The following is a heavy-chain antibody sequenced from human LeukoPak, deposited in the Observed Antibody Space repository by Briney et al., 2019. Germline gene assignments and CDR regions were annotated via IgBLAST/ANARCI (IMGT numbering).Heavy chain of an antibody. J-gene: IGHJ5*02. CDR2: ISAYNGNT. CDR3: ARDSSGAYSSSSAGWFDP. D-gene: IGHD6-13*01. V-gene: IGHV1-18*01. Sequence: GASVTVSCKASGYTFSSYGIAWVRQAPGQGLEWMGWISAYNGNTNYAQKLQGRVTMTTDTSTSTAYMELRSLRSDDTAVYYCARDSSGAYSSSSAGWFDPWGQGTLVTVSS. CDR1: GYTFSSYG.